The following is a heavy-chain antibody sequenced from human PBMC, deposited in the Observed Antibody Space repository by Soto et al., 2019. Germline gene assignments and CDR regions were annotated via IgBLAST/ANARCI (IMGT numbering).Heavy chain of an antibody. V-gene: IGHV4-59*01. CDR2: IDYSGTA. J-gene: IGHJ4*02. CDR3: ARADFPQYSTSSRGFDS. CDR1: GGSLNSYY. Sequence: PSETLSLTCTVSGGSLNSYYWSWIRQPPGKGLEWIGSIDYSGTANFNPSLKSRVATSVDPSRRQFSLKLNSVTTADTAVYFCARADFPQYSTSSRGFDSWGPGTLVTVSS. D-gene: IGHD2-8*01.